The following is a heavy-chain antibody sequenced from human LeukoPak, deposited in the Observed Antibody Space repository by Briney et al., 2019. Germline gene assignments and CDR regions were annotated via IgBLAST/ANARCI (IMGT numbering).Heavy chain of an antibody. D-gene: IGHD2-15*01. Sequence: PGGSLRLSCAASGFTFSSYWMHWVRQAPGKGLVWVSRIHSDGSITSYADSVKGRFTVSRDNAKNTLYLQMNSLRADDTAVYYCAKTSLWDGSGHYYYMDVWGKGTTVTISS. V-gene: IGHV3-74*01. CDR1: GFTFSSYW. CDR2: IHSDGSIT. CDR3: AKTSLWDGSGHYYYMDV. J-gene: IGHJ6*03.